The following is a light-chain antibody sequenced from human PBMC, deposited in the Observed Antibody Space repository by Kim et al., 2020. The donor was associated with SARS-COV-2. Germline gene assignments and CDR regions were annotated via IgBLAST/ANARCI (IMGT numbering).Light chain of an antibody. CDR2: DVS. CDR3: TSYTTSTTPWV. V-gene: IGLV2-14*03. Sequence: QSITISCTGTSSDVGGYDYVSWYQQHPGKAPKLMTYDVSNRPSGVSDRFSGSKSGNTASLTISGLQAEDEADYYCTSYTTSTTPWVFGGGTKVTVL. J-gene: IGLJ3*02. CDR1: SSDVGGYDY.